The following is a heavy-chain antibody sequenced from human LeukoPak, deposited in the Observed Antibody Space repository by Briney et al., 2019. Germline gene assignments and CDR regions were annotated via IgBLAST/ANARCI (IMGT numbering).Heavy chain of an antibody. CDR1: GFNFANSY. D-gene: IGHD3-16*01. J-gene: IGHJ4*02. CDR2: LKNNVGGGTA. V-gene: IGHV3-15*01. Sequence: PGGSLRLSCAASGFNFANSYMSWVRQAPGKGVEWVGRLKNNVGGGTADYSAPVKGRFTISRDDSKNTLYLQMNSLKTEDTAVYYCTSDWGVLADNWGQGTLVTVSS. CDR3: TSDWGVLADN.